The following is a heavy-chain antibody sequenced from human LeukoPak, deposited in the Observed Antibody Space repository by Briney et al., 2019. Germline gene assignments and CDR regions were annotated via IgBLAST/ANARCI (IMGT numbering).Heavy chain of an antibody. D-gene: IGHD3-22*01. CDR2: IIPIFGTA. Sequence: SVKVSCKASGGTFSSYAISWVRQAPGQGLEWLGGIIPIFGTANYAQKFQGRVTITADESTSTAYMELSSLRSEDTAVYYCASSRVTGYYDSSGYFDYWGQGTLVTVSS. J-gene: IGHJ4*02. V-gene: IGHV1-69*13. CDR3: ASSRVTGYYDSSGYFDY. CDR1: GGTFSSYA.